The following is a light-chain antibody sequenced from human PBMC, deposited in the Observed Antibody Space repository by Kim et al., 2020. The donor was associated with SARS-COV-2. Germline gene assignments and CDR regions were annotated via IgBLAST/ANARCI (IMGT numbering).Light chain of an antibody. CDR3: QQRSRWPLT. CDR1: QSISSY. J-gene: IGKJ4*01. Sequence: EILLTQSPATLSLSPGERVTLSCRASQSISSYLGWYQQKPGQAPRLLIHDAVHRATGIPARFTGSGSGTDFTLTISSLEPEDFAVYYCQQRSRWPLTFGGGTKVDIK. V-gene: IGKV3-11*01. CDR2: DAV.